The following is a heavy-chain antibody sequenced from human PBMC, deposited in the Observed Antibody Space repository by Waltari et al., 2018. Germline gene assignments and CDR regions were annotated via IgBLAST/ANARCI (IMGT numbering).Heavy chain of an antibody. J-gene: IGHJ5*02. CDR2: IKQDGNEK. D-gene: IGHD3-22*01. CDR1: GFPFRSQW. CDR3: AKGRYHYDSSGYYGA. V-gene: IGHV3-7*01. Sequence: EVQLVESGGGLVRPAGCLRLSCAGHGFPFRSQWMTWVRQAPGKWLEWVANIKQDGNEKYYVDSVKGRFTISRDNAKNSLFLQMNSLRGEDTAVYYCAKGRYHYDSSGYYGAWGQGTLVTVSS.